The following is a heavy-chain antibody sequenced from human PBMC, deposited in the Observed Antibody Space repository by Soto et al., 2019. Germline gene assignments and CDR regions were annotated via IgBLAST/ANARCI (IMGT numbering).Heavy chain of an antibody. CDR3: VKEICCSSTSYCDS. D-gene: IGHD2-2*01. CDR2: INSDGDTT. Sequence: AGGSLRLSCSASGFTFRTYVMHWVRQAPGKGLEYVSTINSDGDTTNYADSVKGRFTISRDNSKNMVYLQMSSLRPEDTAVYYCVKEICCSSTSYCDSWGQGTLVTVS. CDR1: GFTFRTYV. V-gene: IGHV3-64D*06. J-gene: IGHJ4*02.